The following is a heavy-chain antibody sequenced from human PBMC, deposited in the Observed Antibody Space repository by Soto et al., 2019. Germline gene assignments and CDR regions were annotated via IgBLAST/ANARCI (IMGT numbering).Heavy chain of an antibody. D-gene: IGHD2-2*01. V-gene: IGHV1-18*01. Sequence: ASVKVSCKASGYTFTSYGISWVRQAPGQGLEWMGWISAYNGNTNYAQKLQGRVTMTTDTSTITAYMELRSLRSDDTAVYYCARDPIRYCSSTSCLGVHNWFDPSGQGTLVTVSS. CDR1: GYTFTSYG. CDR3: ARDPIRYCSSTSCLGVHNWFDP. CDR2: ISAYNGNT. J-gene: IGHJ5*02.